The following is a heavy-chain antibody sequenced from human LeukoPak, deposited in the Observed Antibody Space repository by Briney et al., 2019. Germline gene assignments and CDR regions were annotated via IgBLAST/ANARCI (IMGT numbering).Heavy chain of an antibody. CDR2: ISSSGSTI. V-gene: IGHV3-48*04. Sequence: PGRSLRLSCAASGFTFSSYGMHWVRQAPGKGLEWVSYISSSGSTIYYADSVKGRFTISRDNAKNSLYLQMNSLRAEDTAVYYCARGGLVATSTFDYWGQGTLVTVSS. J-gene: IGHJ4*02. CDR1: GFTFSSYG. D-gene: IGHD5-12*01. CDR3: ARGGLVATSTFDY.